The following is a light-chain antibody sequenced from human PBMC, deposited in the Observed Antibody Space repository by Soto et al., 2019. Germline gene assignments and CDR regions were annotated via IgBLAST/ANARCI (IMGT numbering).Light chain of an antibody. J-gene: IGLJ1*01. CDR3: TSYTTGDNLF. Sequence: QSALTQPASVSGSPGQSITISCTGTSSDIGGFDYVSWYQQHPGKAPKLILYEVFHRPSGVSSRFSGSKSDNTASLTISGVQSEDESEYYCTSYTTGDNLFFGSVTKLTVL. CDR2: EVF. V-gene: IGLV2-14*01. CDR1: SSDIGGFDY.